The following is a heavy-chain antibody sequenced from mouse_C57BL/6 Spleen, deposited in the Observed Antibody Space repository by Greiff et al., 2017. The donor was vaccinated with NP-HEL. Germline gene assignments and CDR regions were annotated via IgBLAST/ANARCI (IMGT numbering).Heavy chain of an antibody. D-gene: IGHD2-4*01. Sequence: EVMLVESGGGLVKPGGSLKLSCAASGFTFRSYAMSWVRQTPEKRLEWVATISDGGSYTYYPDNVKGRFTISRDNAKNNLYLQMSQLKSEDTAMYYCARDGGAKDYWFAYWGQGTLVTVSA. CDR1: GFTFRSYA. V-gene: IGHV5-4*01. CDR2: ISDGGSYT. J-gene: IGHJ3*01. CDR3: ARDGGAKDYWFAY.